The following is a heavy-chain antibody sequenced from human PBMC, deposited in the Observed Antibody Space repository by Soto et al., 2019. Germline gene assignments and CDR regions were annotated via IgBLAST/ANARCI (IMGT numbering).Heavy chain of an antibody. Sequence: SETLSLTCTVSGGSISSSSYYWGWIRQPPGKGLEWIGSIYYSGSTYYNPSLKSRAAILLDTSNNQFSLTLSSVTAADTAVYYCARLTPITLSGLSYFCDYIGVWGKGTTVTVSS. CDR2: IYYSGST. CDR3: ARLTPITLSGLSYFCDYIGV. CDR1: GGSISSSSYY. D-gene: IGHD3-16*01. J-gene: IGHJ6*03. V-gene: IGHV4-39*07.